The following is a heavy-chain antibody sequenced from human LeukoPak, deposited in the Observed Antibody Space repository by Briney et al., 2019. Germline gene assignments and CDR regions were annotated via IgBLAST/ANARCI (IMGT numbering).Heavy chain of an antibody. J-gene: IGHJ4*02. D-gene: IGHD5-24*01. V-gene: IGHV1-69*13. Sequence: ASVKVSCKASGYTFTSYYMHWVRQAPGQGLEWMGGIIPIFGTANYAQKFQGRVTITADESTSTAYMELSSLRSEDTAVYYCAREGRDGYTNFDYWGQGTLVTVSS. CDR1: GYTFTSYY. CDR3: AREGRDGYTNFDY. CDR2: IIPIFGTA.